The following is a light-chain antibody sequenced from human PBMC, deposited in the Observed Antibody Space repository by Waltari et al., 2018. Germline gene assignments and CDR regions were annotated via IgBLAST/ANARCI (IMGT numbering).Light chain of an antibody. J-gene: IGKJ4*01. CDR3: QQLRLYPLT. CDR1: QGLSVS. Sequence: DIQLTQSPPFLSASVGDRITMTCRASQGLSVSLAWYQQKPGKAPKLLIYGASTLQSGVSSRFSGSGSGTEFTLTLSSLQPEDSATYYCQQLRLYPLTFGGGTKVEIK. CDR2: GAS. V-gene: IGKV1-9*01.